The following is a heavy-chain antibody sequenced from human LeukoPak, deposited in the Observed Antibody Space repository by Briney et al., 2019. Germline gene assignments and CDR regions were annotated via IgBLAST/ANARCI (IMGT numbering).Heavy chain of an antibody. J-gene: IGHJ4*02. CDR1: GFTFGSYD. Sequence: PGRSLRLSCAASGFTFGSYDMHWVRQAPGKGLEWVAVIWYDGSNKYYADSVKGRFTIPRDISKNTLYLQMNSLRAEDTAVYYCARHKDWTFDYWGQGTLVTVSS. V-gene: IGHV3-33*01. D-gene: IGHD3/OR15-3a*01. CDR2: IWYDGSNK. CDR3: ARHKDWTFDY.